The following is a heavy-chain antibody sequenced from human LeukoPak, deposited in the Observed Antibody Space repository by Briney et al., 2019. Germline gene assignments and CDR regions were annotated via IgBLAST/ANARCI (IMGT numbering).Heavy chain of an antibody. V-gene: IGHV3-21*01. J-gene: IGHJ4*02. CDR2: ISSSSSYI. Sequence: GGSLRLSCAASGFTFSSYSMNWVRQAPGKGLEWVASISSSSSYIQYADSVKGRFTISRDNAKSSLYLQMNRLRAEDTAVYYCAREWEYYDILTGTTASFDYWGQGTLVTVSS. D-gene: IGHD3-9*01. CDR1: GFTFSSYS. CDR3: AREWEYYDILTGTTASFDY.